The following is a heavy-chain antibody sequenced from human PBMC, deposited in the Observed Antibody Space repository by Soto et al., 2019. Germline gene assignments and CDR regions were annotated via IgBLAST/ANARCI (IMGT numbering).Heavy chain of an antibody. CDR1: GFTFSSYA. Sequence: PGGSLRLSCAASGFTFSSYAMSWVRQAPGKGLEWVSAISGSGGSTYYADSVKGRFTISRDNSKNTLYLQMNSLRAEDTAVYYCAKDIDYCTNGVCLLGFDYWGQGTLVTVSS. D-gene: IGHD2-8*01. J-gene: IGHJ4*02. CDR3: AKDIDYCTNGVCLLGFDY. CDR2: ISGSGGST. V-gene: IGHV3-23*01.